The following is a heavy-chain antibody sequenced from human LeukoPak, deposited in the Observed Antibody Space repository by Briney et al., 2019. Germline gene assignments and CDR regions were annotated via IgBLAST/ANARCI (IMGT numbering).Heavy chain of an antibody. V-gene: IGHV4-4*07. Sequence: SETLSLTCSVSGGSINNFYWTWIRQPAGKGLEWIGRIYGSGSTNFNPSLKSRVTMSVDTSKNQFSLKLTSVTAADSAVYYCAREGLRHIITYYFDYWGQGTLVTVSS. CDR3: AREGLRHIITYYFDY. CDR2: IYGSGST. CDR1: GGSINNFY. J-gene: IGHJ4*02. D-gene: IGHD1-20*01.